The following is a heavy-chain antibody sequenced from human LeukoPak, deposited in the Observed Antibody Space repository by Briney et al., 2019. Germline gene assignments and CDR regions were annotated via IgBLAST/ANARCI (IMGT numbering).Heavy chain of an antibody. Sequence: ESLKISCKGSGYSFTSYWIGWVRQLPGKGLEWMGIIYTGDSDTRYSPSFQGQVTISADKSISTAYLQWSSLKASDTAMYYCARPSGTPYYYDSSSPFDPWGQGTLVTVSS. CDR3: ARPSGTPYYYDSSSPFDP. CDR2: IYTGDSDT. D-gene: IGHD3-22*01. J-gene: IGHJ5*02. V-gene: IGHV5-51*01. CDR1: GYSFTSYW.